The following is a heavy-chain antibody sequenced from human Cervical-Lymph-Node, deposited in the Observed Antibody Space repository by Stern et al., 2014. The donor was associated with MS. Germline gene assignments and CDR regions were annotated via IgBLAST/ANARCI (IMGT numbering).Heavy chain of an antibody. CDR2: ISGSGTDI. D-gene: IGHD3-10*01. Sequence: VQLVQSGAGLVKPGGSLRLSCATSGFSFSRYRMTWIRQAPGEVLEWLTSISGSGTDIYYADSVKGRITISRDNDKNSHYLQMNNVRPEDTAVYFCAREGSYSTIDSWGQGIFVTVSS. J-gene: IGHJ4*02. V-gene: IGHV3-21*01. CDR3: AREGSYSTIDS. CDR1: GFSFSRYR.